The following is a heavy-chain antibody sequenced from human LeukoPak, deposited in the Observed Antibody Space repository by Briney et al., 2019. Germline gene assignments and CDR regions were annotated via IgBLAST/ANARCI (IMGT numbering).Heavy chain of an antibody. CDR2: ISAYNGNT. CDR3: ARQHYYGSGSYRGDDAFDI. J-gene: IGHJ3*02. CDR1: GYTFTSYA. V-gene: IGHV1-18*01. Sequence: ASVKVSCKASGYTFTSYAMNWVRQAPGQGLEWMGWISAYNGNTNYAQKLQGRVTMTTDTSTSTAYMELRSLRSDDTAVYYCARQHYYGSGSYRGDDAFDIWGQGTMVTVSS. D-gene: IGHD3-10*01.